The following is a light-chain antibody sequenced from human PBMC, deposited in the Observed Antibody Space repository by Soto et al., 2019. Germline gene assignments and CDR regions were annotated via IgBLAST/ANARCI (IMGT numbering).Light chain of an antibody. CDR1: SSDIGNYNY. CDR2: EVS. Sequence: QSALTQPASVSGSPGQSITISCTGTSSDIGNYNYVSWYQQHPGKAPKVMIYEVSNRPSGVSNRFSGSKSDNTASLTISGLQADDEADYYCTSYTSSSTYVFGTGTQLTVL. V-gene: IGLV2-14*01. CDR3: TSYTSSSTYV. J-gene: IGLJ1*01.